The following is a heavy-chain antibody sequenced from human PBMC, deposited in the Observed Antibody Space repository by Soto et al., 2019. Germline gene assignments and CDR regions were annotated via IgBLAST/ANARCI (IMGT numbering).Heavy chain of an antibody. CDR2: IYYSGST. V-gene: IGHV4-59*08. J-gene: IGHJ2*01. D-gene: IGHD3-22*01. CDR1: GGSISSYY. CDR3: ARHLHYYDSSGYYYYWYFDL. Sequence: QVQLQESGPGLVKPSETLSLTCTVSGGSISSYYWSWIRQPPGKGLEWIGYIYYSGSTNYNPSLKSRVTISVDTSKNQFSLKLSSVTAADTAVYYCARHLHYYDSSGYYYYWYFDLWGRAPWSLSPQ.